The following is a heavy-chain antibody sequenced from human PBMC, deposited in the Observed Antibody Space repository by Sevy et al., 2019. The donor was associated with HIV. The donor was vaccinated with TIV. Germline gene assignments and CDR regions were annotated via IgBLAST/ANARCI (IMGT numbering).Heavy chain of an antibody. J-gene: IGHJ6*02. CDR2: IHYTGST. Sequence: SETLSLTCSVSGGSIISGDYYLSWVRQPPGRGLEWIGYIHYTGSTDYNPSLESRVTISVDTSKNQFSLKLTSVTAADTAVYYCARDVGDYGDKSYYYGMDVWGLGTTVTVSS. CDR1: GGSIISGDYY. V-gene: IGHV4-30-4*01. D-gene: IGHD4-17*01. CDR3: ARDVGDYGDKSYYYGMDV.